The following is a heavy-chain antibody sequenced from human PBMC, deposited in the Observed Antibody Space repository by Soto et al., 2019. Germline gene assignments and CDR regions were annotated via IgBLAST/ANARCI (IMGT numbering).Heavy chain of an antibody. CDR3: ARAQKYSSSSYGMDV. J-gene: IGHJ6*02. D-gene: IGHD6-6*01. V-gene: IGHV3-7*03. CDR1: GXTVSSYG. Sequence: GSLRLTCAASGXTVSSYGMSWVRQAPGKGLEWVANIKQDGSEKYYVDSVKGRFTISRDNAKNSLYLQMNSLRADDTAVYYCARAQKYSSSSYGMDVWGQGTTATVSS. CDR2: IKQDGSEK.